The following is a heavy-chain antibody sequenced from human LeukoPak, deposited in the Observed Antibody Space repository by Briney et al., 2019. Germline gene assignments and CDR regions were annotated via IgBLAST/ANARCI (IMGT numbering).Heavy chain of an antibody. D-gene: IGHD2-15*01. CDR1: VFTFSSYS. V-gene: IGHV3-48*01. Sequence: GGSLRLSCAASVFTFSSYSMNWVRHAPGEGLEWVSYISSSSSTIYYADSVEGRFTISRDNAKNSLYLQMNSLRAEDTAVYYCARVACGGSGSDAFDIWGQGTMVTVSS. CDR3: ARVACGGSGSDAFDI. CDR2: ISSSSSTI. J-gene: IGHJ3*02.